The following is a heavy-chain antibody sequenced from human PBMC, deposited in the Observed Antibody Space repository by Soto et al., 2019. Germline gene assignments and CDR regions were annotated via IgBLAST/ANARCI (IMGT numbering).Heavy chain of an antibody. CDR3: ARKDKSGSFNWFDP. CDR2: IFPSDSDT. D-gene: IGHD3-22*01. CDR1: GYKFTSSW. J-gene: IGHJ5*02. V-gene: IGHV5-51*01. Sequence: PGESLKISFRTSGYKFTSSWISWVRQKPVKGLEWMGIIFPSDSDTRYSPSFQGQVTISADRSTSTVFLQWASLKASDTAVYFCARKDKSGSFNWFDPGGQG.